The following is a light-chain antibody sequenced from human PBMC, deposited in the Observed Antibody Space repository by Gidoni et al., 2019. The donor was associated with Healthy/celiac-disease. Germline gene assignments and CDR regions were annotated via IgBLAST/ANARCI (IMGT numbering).Light chain of an antibody. CDR2: LGS. V-gene: IGKV2-28*01. J-gene: IGKJ4*01. Sequence: DIVMTQSPLSLPVTPGEPASISCRSSQSLLHSNGYNYLDWYLQKPGQSPQLLIYLGSNRASGVPDRFSGSGSGTDFTLKISRVEAKDVGVYYCMQALQTPLTFGGXTKVEIK. CDR3: MQALQTPLT. CDR1: QSLLHSNGYNY.